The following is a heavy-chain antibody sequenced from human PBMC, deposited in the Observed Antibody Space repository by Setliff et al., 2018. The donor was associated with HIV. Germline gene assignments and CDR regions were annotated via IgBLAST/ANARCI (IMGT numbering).Heavy chain of an antibody. D-gene: IGHD6-25*01. V-gene: IGHV4-4*07. CDR2: IYTSGST. Sequence: SETLSLTCTVSGGSISSYYWSWIRQPAGKGPEWIGRIYTSGSTNYNPSLKSRVTISLDTSKNQFSLKLTSVTAADTAVYYCARYSPRGYTLTGPYWGQGTLVTVSS. CDR1: GGSISSYY. CDR3: ARYSPRGYTLTGPY. J-gene: IGHJ4*02.